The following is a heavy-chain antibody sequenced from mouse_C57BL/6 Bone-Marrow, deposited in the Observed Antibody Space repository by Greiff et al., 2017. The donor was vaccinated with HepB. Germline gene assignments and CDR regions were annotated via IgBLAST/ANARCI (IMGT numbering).Heavy chain of an antibody. V-gene: IGHV1-81*01. D-gene: IGHD1-1*01. CDR2: IYPRSGNT. CDR1: GYTFTSYG. CDR3: ARGGPYGGWFAY. Sequence: QVQLQQSGAELARPGASVKLSCKASGYTFTSYGISWVKQRTGQGLEWIGEIYPRSGNTYYNEKFKGKATLTADKSSSTAYMELRSLTSEDSAVYYCARGGPYGGWFAYWGQGTLVTVSA. J-gene: IGHJ3*01.